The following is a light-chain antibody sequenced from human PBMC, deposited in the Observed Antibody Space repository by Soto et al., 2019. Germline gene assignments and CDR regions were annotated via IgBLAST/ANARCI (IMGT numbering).Light chain of an antibody. J-gene: IGKJ2*01. V-gene: IGKV3-20*01. CDR1: QSVSFSY. CDR2: GAS. Sequence: EIVLTQSPDPLSLSPGERATLSCWASQSVSFSYLAWYQQKPGQAPRLLIYGASSRAAGIPNRFSGSGSGTDVPLTISRREPGDFAGYYGQQYGSSPGTFGQGTKLEIK. CDR3: QQYGSSPGT.